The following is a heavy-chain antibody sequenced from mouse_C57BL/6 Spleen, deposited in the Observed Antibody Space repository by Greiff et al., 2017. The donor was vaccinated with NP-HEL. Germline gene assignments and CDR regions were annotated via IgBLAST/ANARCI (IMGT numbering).Heavy chain of an antibody. CDR2: IRNKANGYTT. CDR1: GFTFTDYY. D-gene: IGHD1-1*01. Sequence: DVKLVESGGGLVQPGGSLSLSCAASGFTFTDYYMSWVRQPPGKALEWLGFIRNKANGYTTEYSAPVKGRFTISRDNSQSILYLQMNALGAEDSATYYCARYYYGSIYAMDYWGQGTSVTVSS. J-gene: IGHJ4*01. CDR3: ARYYYGSIYAMDY. V-gene: IGHV7-3*01.